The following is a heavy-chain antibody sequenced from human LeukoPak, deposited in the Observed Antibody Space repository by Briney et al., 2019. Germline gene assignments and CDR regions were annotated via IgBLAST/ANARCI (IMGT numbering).Heavy chain of an antibody. D-gene: IGHD2-2*01. J-gene: IGHJ6*02. V-gene: IGHV1-18*01. Sequence: GASVKVSCKASGYTFTSYGISWVRQAPGQGLEWMGWISAYNGNTNYARKLQGRVTMTTDTSTSTAYMELRSLRSDDTAVYYCASSVQYQLLRGYYYGMDVWGQGTTVTVSS. CDR1: GYTFTSYG. CDR2: ISAYNGNT. CDR3: ASSVQYQLLRGYYYGMDV.